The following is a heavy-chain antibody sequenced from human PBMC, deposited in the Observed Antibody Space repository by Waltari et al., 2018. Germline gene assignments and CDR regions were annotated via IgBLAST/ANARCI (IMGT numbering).Heavy chain of an antibody. J-gene: IGHJ5*02. CDR3: ARESVGRWWFDP. D-gene: IGHD3-10*01. CDR2: IWNDGSNK. V-gene: IGHV3-33*01. CDR1: GCTYSSYG. Sequence: QVQLVESGGGVVQPGRSLRPSCAASGCTYSSYGRHWVRQAPGTGLEWVAVIWNDGSNKYYADSVKGRFTISIDNSKNTLYLQMNSLRAEDTAVYYCARESVGRWWFDPWGQGTLVTVSS.